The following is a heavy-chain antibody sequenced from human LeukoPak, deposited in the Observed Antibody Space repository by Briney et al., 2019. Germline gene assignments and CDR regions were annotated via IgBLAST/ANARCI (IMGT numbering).Heavy chain of an antibody. CDR3: AKDIGHQLPYSYFHH. CDR2: ISWNSGSI. D-gene: IGHD2-2*02. CDR1: GFTFDDYA. V-gene: IGHV3-9*01. Sequence: GRSLRLSCAASGFTFDDYAMHWVRQAPGKGLEWVSGISWNSGSIGYADSVKGRFTISRDNAKNSLYLQMNSLRAEDTALYYCAKDIGHQLPYSYFHHWGQGTLVTVSS. J-gene: IGHJ1*01.